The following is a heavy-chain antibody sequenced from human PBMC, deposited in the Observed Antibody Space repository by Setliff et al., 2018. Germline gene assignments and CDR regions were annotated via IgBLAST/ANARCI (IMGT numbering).Heavy chain of an antibody. CDR3: ASLFGGFDP. Sequence: PGGSLRLSCAVSGFTSSCCWMSWVRRAPGKGLEWLANIKEDGSETYYVDSVKGRFTISRDNAKSSLYLQMNSLRVEDTAVYFCASLFGGFDPWGQGTLVTVSS. V-gene: IGHV3-7*01. CDR2: IKEDGSET. CDR1: GFTSSCCW. D-gene: IGHD3-16*01. J-gene: IGHJ5*02.